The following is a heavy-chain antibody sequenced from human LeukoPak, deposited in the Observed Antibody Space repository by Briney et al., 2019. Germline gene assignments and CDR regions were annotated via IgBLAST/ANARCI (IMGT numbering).Heavy chain of an antibody. J-gene: IGHJ4*02. V-gene: IGHV3-21*01. D-gene: IGHD5-12*01. Sequence: GGSLRLSCAASGFTFSSYTMNSVRQAPGKGLEWVSSISGGSTYTFYADSVMGRFTISRDNAKNSMYLHMSSLRAEDTAVYYCARVRDLYRDYWGQGILVTVSS. CDR3: ARVRDLYRDY. CDR2: ISGGSTYT. CDR1: GFTFSSYT.